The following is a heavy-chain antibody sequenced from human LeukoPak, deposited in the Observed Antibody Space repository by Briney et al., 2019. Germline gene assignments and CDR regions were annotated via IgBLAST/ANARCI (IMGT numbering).Heavy chain of an antibody. CDR3: ARRRGYSNKEAFDY. V-gene: IGHV4-59*08. J-gene: IGHJ4*02. D-gene: IGHD5-12*01. CDR2: GYHSGNT. Sequence: SETLSLTCAVSGGFISDYYWTWIRQPPGEGLEWIGYGYHSGNTNYNPSLKSRVTISLDTSKNQFSLRSSSVTAADTAVYYCARRRGYSNKEAFDYWGQGTLVTVSS. CDR1: GGFISDYY.